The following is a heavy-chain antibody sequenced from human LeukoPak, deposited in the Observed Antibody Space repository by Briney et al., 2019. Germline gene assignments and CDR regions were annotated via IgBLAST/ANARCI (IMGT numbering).Heavy chain of an antibody. D-gene: IGHD3-9*01. V-gene: IGHV3-21*06. Sequence: GWSLRLSCTGSGFTFSTFWLHWVRQAPGKGLEWVSSISSSSDYIYYADSVKGRFTISRDKAKNSLYLQMNRLRTEDTAIYYCARVVHFDWFSLYWGQGTLVTVSS. CDR2: ISSSSDYI. J-gene: IGHJ4*02. CDR1: GFTFSTFW. CDR3: ARVVHFDWFSLY.